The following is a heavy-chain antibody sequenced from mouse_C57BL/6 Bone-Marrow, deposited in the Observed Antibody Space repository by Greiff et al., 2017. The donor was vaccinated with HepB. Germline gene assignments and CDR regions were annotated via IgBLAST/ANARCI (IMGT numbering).Heavy chain of an antibody. CDR2: IRNKANGYTT. D-gene: IGHD2-5*01. V-gene: IGHV7-3*01. CDR3: ARSRYSNYLYFDY. J-gene: IGHJ2*01. Sequence: EVKLEESGGGLVQPGGSLSLSCAASGFTFTDYYMSWVRQPPGKALEWLGFIRNKANGYTTEYSASVKGRFTISRDNSQSILYLQMNALRAEDSATYYCARSRYSNYLYFDYWGQGTTLTVSS. CDR1: GFTFTDYY.